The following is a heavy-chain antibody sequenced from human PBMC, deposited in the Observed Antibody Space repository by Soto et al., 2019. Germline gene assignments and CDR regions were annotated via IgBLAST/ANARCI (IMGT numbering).Heavy chain of an antibody. D-gene: IGHD4-4*01. Sequence: QVQLQQSGPGLVKPSQTLSLTCTVSGGSISSGPYYWSWIRQHPGKRLEWLGYIYYSGNTYYNPSLKRRLTISVDTSKNQFSQSLSSVTAADTAVYYCARSTVTATDFYYYYMDVWGKGTTVTVSS. V-gene: IGHV4-31*03. J-gene: IGHJ6*03. CDR3: ARSTVTATDFYYYYMDV. CDR1: GGSISSGPYY. CDR2: IYYSGNT.